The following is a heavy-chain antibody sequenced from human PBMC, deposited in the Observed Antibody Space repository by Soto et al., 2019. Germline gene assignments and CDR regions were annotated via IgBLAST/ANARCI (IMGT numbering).Heavy chain of an antibody. J-gene: IGHJ3*01. CDR3: QGEDRIRDFD. V-gene: IGHV4-34*01. CDR2: INHSGST. CDR1: GGSFSGYY. D-gene: IGHD3-9*01. Sequence: SETLSLTCAVYGGSFSGYYWSWIRQPPGKGLEWIGEINHSGSTNYNPSLKSRVTISVDTSKNQFSLKLSSVTAADTAVYFCQGEDRIRDFDWGQGTMVTVSS.